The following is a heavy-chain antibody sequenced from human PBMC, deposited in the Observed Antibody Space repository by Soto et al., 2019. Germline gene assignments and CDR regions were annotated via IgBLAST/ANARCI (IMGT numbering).Heavy chain of an antibody. CDR3: AKTSYSSSHFDY. CDR1: GYSFTSYW. D-gene: IGHD6-6*01. CDR2: IDPSDSYT. V-gene: IGHV5-10-1*01. J-gene: IGHJ4*02. Sequence: PGESLKISCKGSGYSFTSYWISWVRQMPGKGLEWMGRIDPSDSYTNYSPSFQGHVTISADKSISTAYLQWSSLKASDTAMYYCAKTSYSSSHFDYWGQGTLVTVSS.